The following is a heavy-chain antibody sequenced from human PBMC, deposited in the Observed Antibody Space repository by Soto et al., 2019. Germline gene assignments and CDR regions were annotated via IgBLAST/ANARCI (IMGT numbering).Heavy chain of an antibody. J-gene: IGHJ4*02. V-gene: IGHV1-3*01. Sequence: GASVKVSCKASGYTSTNYGMHWVRQAPGQRLEWMGWINAGSGNTKYSQKFQGRITITRDTSASTVYMELSSLRSEDTAVYYCANDIIVIPRAKRLDYWGQGALVIVSS. D-gene: IGHD2-2*01. CDR3: ANDIIVIPRAKRLDY. CDR1: GYTSTNYG. CDR2: INAGSGNT.